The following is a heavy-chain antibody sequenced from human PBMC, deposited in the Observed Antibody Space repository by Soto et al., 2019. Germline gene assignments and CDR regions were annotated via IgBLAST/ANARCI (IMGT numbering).Heavy chain of an antibody. V-gene: IGHV1-18*01. CDR3: ARAPAGYYYYFDY. CDR1: GYTLTSYG. Sequence: ASVNVSCKASGYTLTSYGINWVRQAPGQGLEWMGWITSDNGNTKYAQKIQGRVTMTTDTSTSTTYMELRSLKSDDTAVYYCARAPAGYYYYFDYWGQGTLVTVSS. CDR2: ITSDNGNT. D-gene: IGHD3-22*01. J-gene: IGHJ4*02.